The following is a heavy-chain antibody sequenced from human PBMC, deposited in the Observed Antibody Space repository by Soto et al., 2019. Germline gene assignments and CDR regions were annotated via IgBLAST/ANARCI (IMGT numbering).Heavy chain of an antibody. D-gene: IGHD5-12*01. CDR2: IYSAGNT. J-gene: IGHJ6*02. Sequence: GGSLRLSCAASGFTVISNYMSWVRQAPGKGLEWISIIYSAGNTYYADSVKGRFTISRDNSKNALYLQMNSLRAEDTAVYYCARDYYRFNSGYGFSMDVWGQGTTVTVSS. CDR1: GFTVISNY. CDR3: ARDYYRFNSGYGFSMDV. V-gene: IGHV3-66*01.